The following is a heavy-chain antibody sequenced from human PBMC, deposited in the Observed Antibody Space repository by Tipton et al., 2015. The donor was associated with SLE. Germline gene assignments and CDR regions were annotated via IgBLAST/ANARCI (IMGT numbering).Heavy chain of an antibody. Sequence: TLSLTCTVSGGSISSGGHYWSWIRQHPGKGLEWIGYIYHSGNTYYNPSLKSRLTISVDTSKNQFSLKLSPVTAADTAVYYCAKSYNPRWYFDLWGRGTLDTVSS. D-gene: IGHD1-1*01. CDR2: IYHSGNT. J-gene: IGHJ2*01. CDR3: AKSYNPRWYFDL. CDR1: GGSISSGGHY. V-gene: IGHV4-31*03.